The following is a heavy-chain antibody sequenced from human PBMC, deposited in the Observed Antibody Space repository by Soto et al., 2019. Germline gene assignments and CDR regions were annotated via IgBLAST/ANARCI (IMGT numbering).Heavy chain of an antibody. J-gene: IGHJ5*02. CDR1: GYTFSDPH. Sequence: QVQLVQSGAEVQRPGASVKVSCKTSGYTFSDPHMHWVRQAPGQGLEWMGWINPHSGATNYAHKFRGRVTMTRDTSIATAYMELTGIRFDDTAVYYCATDLGSGRIPWGQGTRVTVSS. CDR2: INPHSGAT. CDR3: ATDLGSGRIP. V-gene: IGHV1-2*02. D-gene: IGHD6-25*01.